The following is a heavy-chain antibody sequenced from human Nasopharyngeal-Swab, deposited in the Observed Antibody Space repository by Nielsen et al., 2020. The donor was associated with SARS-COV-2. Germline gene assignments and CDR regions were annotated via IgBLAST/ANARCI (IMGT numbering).Heavy chain of an antibody. J-gene: IGHJ6*02. V-gene: IGHV4-4*07. CDR3: ARGADYYDFWSGYPSGMDV. Sequence: ESLKISCTVSGGSISSYYWSWIRQPAGKGLEWIGRIYTSGSTNYNPSLKSRVTMSVDTSKNQFSLKLSSVTAADTAVYYCARGADYYDFWSGYPSGMDVWGQGTTVTVSS. D-gene: IGHD3-3*01. CDR1: GGSISSYY. CDR2: IYTSGST.